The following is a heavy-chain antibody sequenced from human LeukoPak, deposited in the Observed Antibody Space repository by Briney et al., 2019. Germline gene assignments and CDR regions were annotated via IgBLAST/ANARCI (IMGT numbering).Heavy chain of an antibody. J-gene: IGHJ4*02. CDR2: INHSGST. Sequence: SETLSLTCAVYGGSFSGYYWSWIRQPPGKGLEWIGEINHSGSTNYNPSLKSRVTISVDTSKNQFSLKLSSVTAADTAVYYCASGTAQQEDYWGQGTLVTVPS. D-gene: IGHD6-13*01. V-gene: IGHV4-34*01. CDR1: GGSFSGYY. CDR3: ASGTAQQEDY.